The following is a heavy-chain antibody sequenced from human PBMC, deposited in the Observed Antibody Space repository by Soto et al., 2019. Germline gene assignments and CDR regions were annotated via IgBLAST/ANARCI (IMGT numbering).Heavy chain of an antibody. V-gene: IGHV3-23*01. D-gene: IGHD1-26*01. Sequence: GGSLRLSCAASGFTFSNYAMSWVRQAPGKGLEWVSTIRASGVTTFYADSARGRFTISRDNSKNTLSLQMNSLTADDTAIYYCAKGAIGRLVHWGQGTLVTVSS. CDR3: AKGAIGRLVH. J-gene: IGHJ5*02. CDR1: GFTFSNYA. CDR2: IRASGVTT.